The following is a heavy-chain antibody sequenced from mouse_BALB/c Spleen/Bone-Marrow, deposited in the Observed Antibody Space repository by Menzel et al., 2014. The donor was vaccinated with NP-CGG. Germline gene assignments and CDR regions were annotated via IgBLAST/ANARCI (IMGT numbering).Heavy chain of an antibody. V-gene: IGHV1S81*02. CDR3: TREGAY. J-gene: IGHJ3*01. CDR2: INHSNGYT. Sequence: QVQLKESGAELVKPGASVKLSCKASSYTFTSYYMYWVKQRPGQGLEWIGEINHSNGYTNFNEKFKSKATLTVDKSSSTAYMQLSSLTSEDSAVYYCTREGAYWGQGTLVTVSA. CDR1: SYTFTSYY.